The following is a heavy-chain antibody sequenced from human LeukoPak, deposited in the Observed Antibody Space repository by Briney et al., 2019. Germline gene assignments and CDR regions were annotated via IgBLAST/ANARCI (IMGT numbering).Heavy chain of an antibody. V-gene: IGHV4-34*01. D-gene: IGHD1-14*01. CDR3: ASTSFGATGGD. CDR1: GGSFSGYY. Sequence: SETLSLTCAVYGGSFSGYYWSWIRQPPGRGLEWIGEINHSGSTNYNPSLKSRVTISVDTSKNQFSLKLSSVTAADTAVYYCASTSFGATGGDWGQGTLVTVSS. CDR2: INHSGST. J-gene: IGHJ4*02.